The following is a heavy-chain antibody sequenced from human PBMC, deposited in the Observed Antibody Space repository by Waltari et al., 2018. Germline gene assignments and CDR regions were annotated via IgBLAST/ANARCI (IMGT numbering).Heavy chain of an antibody. D-gene: IGHD1-26*01. CDR1: GFTFSSYA. J-gene: IGHJ4*02. V-gene: IGHV3-30-3*01. CDR3: ASGDWELLDY. CDR2: ISYDGSNK. Sequence: QVQLVESGGGVVQPGRSLRLSCAASGFTFSSYAMHWVRQAPGKGLEWVAVISYDGSNKYYADSVKGRFTISRDNSKNTLYLQMNSLRAEYTAVYYCASGDWELLDYWGQGTLVTVSS.